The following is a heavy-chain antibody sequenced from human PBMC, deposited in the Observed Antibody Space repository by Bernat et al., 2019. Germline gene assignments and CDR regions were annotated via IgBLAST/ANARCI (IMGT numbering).Heavy chain of an antibody. CDR2: IWYDGSNK. CDR3: ASGPFWSGYHEYYFDY. V-gene: IGHV3-33*01. D-gene: IGHD3-3*01. CDR1: GFTFSSYG. Sequence: QVQLVESGGGVVQPGRSLRLSCAASGFTFSSYGMHWVRQAPGKGLEWVAVIWYDGSNKYYADSVKGRLTISRDNSKNTLYLQMNSLRAEDTAVYYCASGPFWSGYHEYYFDYWGQGTLVTVSS. J-gene: IGHJ4*02.